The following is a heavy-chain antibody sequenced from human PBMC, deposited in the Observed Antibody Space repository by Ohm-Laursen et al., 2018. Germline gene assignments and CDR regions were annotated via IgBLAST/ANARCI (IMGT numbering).Heavy chain of an antibody. CDR1: GFTFDDYA. D-gene: IGHD6-19*01. CDR2: ISWNSGSI. V-gene: IGHV3-9*01. CDR3: ARSPGLVRYFSFDY. Sequence: SLRLSCSASGFTFDDYAMHWVRQAPGKGLEWVSGISWNSGSIGYADSVKGRFTISRDNAKNSLYLQMNSLRAEDTAVYYCARSPGLVRYFSFDYWGQGTLVTVSS. J-gene: IGHJ4*02.